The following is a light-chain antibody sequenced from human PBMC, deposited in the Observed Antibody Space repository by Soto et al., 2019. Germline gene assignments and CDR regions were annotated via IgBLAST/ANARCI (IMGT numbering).Light chain of an antibody. Sequence: DLHMTQSPSTLSASVGDRVTITCRASQSISIWLAWYQQKPGRAPNLLIYGTSSLESGVPSRFSGSESGTEFTLTISSLQPDDFATYYCQHYNDYSWTFGQGTKVEIK. CDR2: GTS. V-gene: IGKV1-5*03. J-gene: IGKJ1*01. CDR1: QSISIW. CDR3: QHYNDYSWT.